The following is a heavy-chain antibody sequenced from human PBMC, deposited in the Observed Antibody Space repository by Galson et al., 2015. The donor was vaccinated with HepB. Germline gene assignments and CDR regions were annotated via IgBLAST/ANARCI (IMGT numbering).Heavy chain of an antibody. CDR3: ARENHYFDY. Sequence: QVQLQESGPGLVKPSETLSLTCTVSGGSISTYYWSWIRQPPGKGLEWIGYIYYSGSTNYNPSLKSRVTISVDTSKNQFSLKLSSVTAADTAVYYCARENHYFDYWGQGTLVTVSS. CDR1: GGSISTYY. CDR2: IYYSGST. D-gene: IGHD1-14*01. J-gene: IGHJ4*02. V-gene: IGHV4-59*01.